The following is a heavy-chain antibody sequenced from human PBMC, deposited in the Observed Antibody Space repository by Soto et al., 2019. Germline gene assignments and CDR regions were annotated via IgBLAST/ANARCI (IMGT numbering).Heavy chain of an antibody. CDR3: ATSGWGYCSGGSCSPAFDI. CDR2: MNPNSGNT. D-gene: IGHD2-15*01. V-gene: IGHV1-8*01. Sequence: QVQLVQSGAEVKKPGASVKVSCKASGYTFTSYDINWVRQATGQGLEWMGWMNPNSGNTGYAQKFQGRVTMTRNTSISTAYMELSSLGSEDTAVYYCATSGWGYCSGGSCSPAFDIWGQGTMVTVSS. CDR1: GYTFTSYD. J-gene: IGHJ3*02.